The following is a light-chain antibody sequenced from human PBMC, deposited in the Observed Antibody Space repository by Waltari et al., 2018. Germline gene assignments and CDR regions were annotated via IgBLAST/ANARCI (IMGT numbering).Light chain of an antibody. CDR1: SSNIGKNT. V-gene: IGLV1-44*01. J-gene: IGLJ2*01. Sequence: QSVLTQPPSASGTPGQRVTISCSGSSSNIGKNTVNWYQQLPGTALKLVIYFNDQRPSGVPDRFSGSKSGTSASLAISGLQSEDEADFHCAVWDDSLNGLIFGGGTKLTVL. CDR3: AVWDDSLNGLI. CDR2: FND.